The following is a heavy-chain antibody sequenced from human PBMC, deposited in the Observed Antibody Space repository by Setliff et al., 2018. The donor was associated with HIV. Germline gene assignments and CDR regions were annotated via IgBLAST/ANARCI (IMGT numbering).Heavy chain of an antibody. CDR1: GGPLSGHY. J-gene: IGHJ4*02. CDR3: VTSSSWSSRLNF. CDR2: TSHSGKT. Sequence: SETLSLTCAVYGGPLSGHYWSWIRQPPGQGLEWIGETSHSGKTNYNPSLKSRVTISVDTSKNRFSLKLTSVTAADTAVYYCVTSSSWSSRLNFWGPGMLVTVSS. D-gene: IGHD2-2*01. V-gene: IGHV4-34*01.